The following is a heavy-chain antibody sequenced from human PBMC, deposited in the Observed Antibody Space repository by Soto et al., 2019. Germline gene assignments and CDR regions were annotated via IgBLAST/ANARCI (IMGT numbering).Heavy chain of an antibody. V-gene: IGHV1-58*01. Sequence: SVKVSCKASGFTFTSSAVQWVRQARGQRLEWIGWIVVGSGNTNYAQKFQERVTITRDMSTSTAYMELSSLRSEDTAVYYCAAVHYYDRSGYYVWGHDDAFDIWGQGTMVTVS. CDR1: GFTFTSSA. J-gene: IGHJ3*02. D-gene: IGHD3-22*01. CDR3: AAVHYYDRSGYYVWGHDDAFDI. CDR2: IVVGSGNT.